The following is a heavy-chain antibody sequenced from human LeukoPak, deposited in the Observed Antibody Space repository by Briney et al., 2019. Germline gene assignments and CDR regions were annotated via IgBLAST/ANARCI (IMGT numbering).Heavy chain of an antibody. CDR3: ARALNSYDILTGYSPREIDY. J-gene: IGHJ4*02. D-gene: IGHD3-9*01. V-gene: IGHV4-61*01. CDR2: IYYSGST. Sequence: SETLSLTCTVSGGSISSSSYYWSWIRQPPGKGLEWIGYIYYSGSTNYNPSLKSRVTISVDTSKNQFSLKLSSVTAADTAVYYCARALNSYDILTGYSPREIDYWGQGTLVTVSS. CDR1: GGSISSSSYY.